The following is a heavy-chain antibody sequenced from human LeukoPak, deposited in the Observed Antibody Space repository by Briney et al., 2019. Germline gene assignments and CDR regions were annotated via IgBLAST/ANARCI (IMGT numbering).Heavy chain of an antibody. CDR3: ARGHYGMDV. CDR1: GFTFSNSW. J-gene: IGHJ6*02. Sequence: GGSLRLSCGASGFTFSNSWMSWVRQAPGKGLEWVANINQDGSEKYYVDSVEGRFTISRDNAKNSLYLQMNSLRAEDTAVYYCARGHYGMDVWGQGTTVTVTS. CDR2: INQDGSEK. V-gene: IGHV3-7*05.